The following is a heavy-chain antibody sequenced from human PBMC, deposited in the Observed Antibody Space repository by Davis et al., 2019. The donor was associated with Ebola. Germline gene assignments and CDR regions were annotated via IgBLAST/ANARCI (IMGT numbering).Heavy chain of an antibody. CDR3: ARDLAGMDV. J-gene: IGHJ6*02. CDR1: GGSISNYY. V-gene: IGHV4-59*01. Sequence: SETLSLICTVSGGSISNYYWSWIRQPPGKGLEWIGYIYYSGSTNYNPSLKSRVTISVDTSKNQFSLKLSSVTAADTAVYYCARDLAGMDVWGQGTTVTVSS. CDR2: IYYSGST.